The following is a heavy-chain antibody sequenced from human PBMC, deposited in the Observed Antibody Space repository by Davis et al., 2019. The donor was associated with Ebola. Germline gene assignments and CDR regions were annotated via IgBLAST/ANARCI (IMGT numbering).Heavy chain of an antibody. CDR3: ARGYYYDSSGYLRRSAGGMDV. Sequence: GSLRLSCAVHGGSFSGYYWSWIRQPPGQGLEWIGEINHSGSTNYNPSLKSRVTISVDRSKNQFSLKLSSVTAADTAVYYCARGYYYDSSGYLRRSAGGMDVWGQGTTVTVSS. D-gene: IGHD3-22*01. CDR2: INHSGST. J-gene: IGHJ6*02. V-gene: IGHV4-34*01. CDR1: GGSFSGYY.